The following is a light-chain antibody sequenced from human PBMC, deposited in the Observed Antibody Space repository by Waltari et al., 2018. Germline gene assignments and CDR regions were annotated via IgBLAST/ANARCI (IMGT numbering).Light chain of an antibody. Sequence: DIQMTQSPSSLSASVGARVTITCRASESSSSYLNWYQQKPGKAPELLIYAASSLQRGVPSRFSGSGSGTDFTLSISSLQPEDFATYYCQQSYSTLTWPFGQGTKVEIK. CDR3: QQSYSTLTWP. V-gene: IGKV1-39*01. J-gene: IGKJ1*01. CDR2: AAS. CDR1: ESSSSY.